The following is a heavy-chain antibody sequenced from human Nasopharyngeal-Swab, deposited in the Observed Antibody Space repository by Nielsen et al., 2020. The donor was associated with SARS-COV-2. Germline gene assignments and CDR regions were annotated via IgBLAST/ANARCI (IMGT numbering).Heavy chain of an antibody. CDR2: ISWNSGSI. V-gene: IGHV3-9*01. J-gene: IGHJ6*02. D-gene: IGHD3-3*01. CDR1: GFTFDDYA. Sequence: SLKISCAASGFTFDDYAMHWVRQAPGKGLEWVSGISWNSGSIGYADSVKGRFTISRDNAKTSLYLQMNSLRAEDTALYYCAKAYYDFWSGYRIYGMDVWGQGTTVTVSS. CDR3: AKAYYDFWSGYRIYGMDV.